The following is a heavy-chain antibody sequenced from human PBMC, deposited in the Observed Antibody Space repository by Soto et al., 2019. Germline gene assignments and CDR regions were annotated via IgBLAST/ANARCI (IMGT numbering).Heavy chain of an antibody. CDR2: IKQDGSEK. CDR3: ARDRIAVAGTGCLDY. CDR1: GFTFSSYW. J-gene: IGHJ4*02. Sequence: CLRLSCAASGFTFSSYWMSWVRQAPGKGLEWVANIKQDGSEKYYVDSVKGRFTISRDNAKNSLYLQMNSLRAEDTAVYYCARDRIAVAGTGCLDYWGQGTLVTVSS. V-gene: IGHV3-7*01. D-gene: IGHD6-19*01.